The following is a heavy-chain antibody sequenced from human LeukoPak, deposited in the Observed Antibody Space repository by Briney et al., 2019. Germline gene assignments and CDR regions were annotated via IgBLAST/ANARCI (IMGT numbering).Heavy chain of an antibody. D-gene: IGHD2/OR15-2a*01. V-gene: IGHV3-74*01. CDR3: ARGPSSTNFYVGDH. CDR2: INSGGSST. CDR1: GFTFSTFW. Sequence: PGGSLRLSCATSGFTFSTFWMHWVRQAPGNGLVWVSRINSGGSSTSYADSVKGRFTISRDNAKNTLYLQMNSLRAEDAAVYYCARGPSSTNFYVGDHWGQGTLVTVSS. J-gene: IGHJ5*02.